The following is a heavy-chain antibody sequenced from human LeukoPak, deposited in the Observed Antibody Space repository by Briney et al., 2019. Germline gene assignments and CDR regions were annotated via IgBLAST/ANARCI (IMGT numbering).Heavy chain of an antibody. CDR2: IYPGNSDT. V-gene: IGHV5-51*01. D-gene: IGHD2-2*01. Sequence: GESLKISCKGSGYSFTSYWIGWVRQMPGKGLEWMGIIYPGNSDTRYSPSFQGQVTISADKSISTAYLQWSSLKASDTAMYYCARQTYCSSTSCYVGNWGQGTLVTVSS. CDR1: GYSFTSYW. CDR3: ARQTYCSSTSCYVGN. J-gene: IGHJ4*02.